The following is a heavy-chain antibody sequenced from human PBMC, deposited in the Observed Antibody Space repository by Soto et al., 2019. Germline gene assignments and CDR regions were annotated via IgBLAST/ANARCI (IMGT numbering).Heavy chain of an antibody. CDR2: IKSKTDGGTT. J-gene: IGHJ4*02. CDR1: GFTFSNAW. Sequence: GGSLRLSCAASGFTFSNAWMSWVRQAPGKGLEWVGRIKSKTDGGTTDYAAPVKGRFTISRDDSKNTLYLQMNSLKTEDTAVYYCTTPDSSGPGADYWGQGTLVTVSS. V-gene: IGHV3-15*01. CDR3: TTPDSSGPGADY. D-gene: IGHD3-22*01.